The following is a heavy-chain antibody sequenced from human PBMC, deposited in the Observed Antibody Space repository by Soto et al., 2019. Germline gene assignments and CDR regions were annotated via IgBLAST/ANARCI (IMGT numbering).Heavy chain of an antibody. CDR2: TYYSGST. CDR1: GGSISSGDYY. CDR3: ARARGARYFDY. J-gene: IGHJ4*02. D-gene: IGHD2-15*01. Sequence: SETLSLTCTVSGGSISSGDYYWSWIRQPPGKGLEWIGYTYYSGSTYYNPSLKSRVTISVGTSKNQFSLKLSSVTAADTAVYYCARARGARYFDYWGQGTLVTVSS. V-gene: IGHV4-30-4*01.